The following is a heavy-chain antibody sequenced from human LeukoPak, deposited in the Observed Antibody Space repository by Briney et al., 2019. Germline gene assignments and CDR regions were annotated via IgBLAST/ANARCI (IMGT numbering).Heavy chain of an antibody. Sequence: GSLRLSCAASGFTFSNYAMHWVRQPPGKGLEWAAVISYDGSNKYYADSVKGRFTISRDNSKNTLYLRMNSLRAEDTAVYYCSNARWGYSLDSTLDYWGQGTLVTVSS. CDR1: GFTFSNYA. V-gene: IGHV3-30-3*01. CDR2: ISYDGSNK. D-gene: IGHD5-18*01. J-gene: IGHJ4*02. CDR3: SNARWGYSLDSTLDY.